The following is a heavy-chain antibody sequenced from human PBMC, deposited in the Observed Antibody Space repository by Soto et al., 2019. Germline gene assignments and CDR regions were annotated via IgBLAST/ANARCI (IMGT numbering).Heavy chain of an antibody. D-gene: IGHD5-18*01. V-gene: IGHV3-23*01. J-gene: IGHJ4*02. CDR1: GFTFSSYA. CDR2: ISGSGGST. CDR3: AKIRGAWIQLWPIDY. Sequence: GGSLRLSCAASGFTFSSYAMSWVRQAPGKGLEWVSAISGSGGSTYYADSVKGRFTISRDNSKNTLYLQMNSLRAEDTAIYYCAKIRGAWIQLWPIDYWGQGTLVTVSS.